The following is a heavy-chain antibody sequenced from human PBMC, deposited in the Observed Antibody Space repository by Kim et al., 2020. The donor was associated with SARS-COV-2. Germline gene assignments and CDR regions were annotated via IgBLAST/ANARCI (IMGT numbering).Heavy chain of an antibody. CDR1: GYTFTSYW. V-gene: IGHV5-51*01. CDR3: ARHGSGTLGY. Sequence: VESLKISCRGSGYTFTSYWIGWVRQMPGKGLEWMGIIYPGESDTRYSPSFQGQVTISVDKSISTAYLQWSSLEASDTAMYYCARHGSGTLGYWGQGTLVTVSS. J-gene: IGHJ4*02. CDR2: IYPGESDT. D-gene: IGHD3-10*01.